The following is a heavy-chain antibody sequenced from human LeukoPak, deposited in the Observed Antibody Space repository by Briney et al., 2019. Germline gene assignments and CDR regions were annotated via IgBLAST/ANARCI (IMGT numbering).Heavy chain of an antibody. V-gene: IGHV3-11*01. CDR3: TRDTRGGSSAARPL. D-gene: IGHD6-6*01. CDR1: GFPFRDYY. Sequence: GGSLRLSCAASGFPFRDYYMSWIRQAPGKGLESISYISSSGKIIFYADSVKGRFTISRDNAKTSVFLQMNSLKIEDTALYYCTRDTRGGSSAARPLWGQGTLVTVSS. CDR2: ISSSGKII. J-gene: IGHJ4*02.